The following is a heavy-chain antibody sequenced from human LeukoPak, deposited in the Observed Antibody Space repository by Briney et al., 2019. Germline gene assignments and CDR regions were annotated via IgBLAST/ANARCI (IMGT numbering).Heavy chain of an antibody. Sequence: ASVKVSCKASGGSFRSSTFAWVRQAPGRGLEWMEGIIPIFGTANYALEFQGRATITTDESTSTVYMELSSLRSEDTAMYYCARGPLHVALSSGSLKWLDPWGQGSLVTVSS. CDR1: GGSFRSST. J-gene: IGHJ5*02. V-gene: IGHV1-69*05. CDR3: ARGPLHVALSSGSLKWLDP. CDR2: IIPIFGTA. D-gene: IGHD3-3*01.